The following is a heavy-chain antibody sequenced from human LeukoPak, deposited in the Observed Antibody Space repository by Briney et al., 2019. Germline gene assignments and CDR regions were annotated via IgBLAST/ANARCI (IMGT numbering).Heavy chain of an antibody. CDR1: GYSISSGYY. D-gene: IGHD6-6*01. J-gene: IGHJ4*02. Sequence: SETLSLTCTVSGYSISSGYYWGWIRQHPGKGLEWIGSIYHSGRTFYNPSLKSRVTISVDTSKNQFSLKLSSVTAADTAVYYCAGFQAAHPYYFDYWGQGTLVTVSS. CDR3: AGFQAAHPYYFDY. CDR2: IYHSGRT. V-gene: IGHV4-38-2*02.